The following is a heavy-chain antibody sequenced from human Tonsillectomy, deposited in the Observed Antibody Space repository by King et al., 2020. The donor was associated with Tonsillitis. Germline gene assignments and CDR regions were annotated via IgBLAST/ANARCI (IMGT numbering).Heavy chain of an antibody. J-gene: IGHJ6*02. CDR1: GFTFSSYA. CDR2: ISGSGDRT. D-gene: IGHD6-19*01. V-gene: IGHV3-23*04. CDR3: TKGSSAWIYYYYGIDV. Sequence: VQLVESGGGLVQPGGSLRLSCAASGFTFSSYAMSWVRQAPGKGLEWVSVISGSGDRTYYADSVKGRFTISRDNSKNTLYLQMNRLKAEDTAVYYCTKGSSAWIYYYYGIDVWGQGTTVTVSS.